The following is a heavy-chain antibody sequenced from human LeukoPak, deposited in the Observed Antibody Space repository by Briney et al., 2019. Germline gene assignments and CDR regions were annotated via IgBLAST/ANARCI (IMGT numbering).Heavy chain of an antibody. V-gene: IGHV3-74*03. CDR1: GFTFSSYW. Sequence: GGSLRLSCAASGFTFSSYWMHWVRQAPGKGLVWVSCIKSDGSSTTYADSVKGRFTISRDNAKNTLHLQMNSLRSEDTAVYYCARDSSSWYYDYWGQGTLVTVSS. CDR3: ARDSSSWYYDY. J-gene: IGHJ4*02. D-gene: IGHD6-13*01. CDR2: IKSDGSST.